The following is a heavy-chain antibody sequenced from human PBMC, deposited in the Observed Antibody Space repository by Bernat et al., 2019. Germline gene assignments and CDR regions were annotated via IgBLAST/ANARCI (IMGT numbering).Heavy chain of an antibody. J-gene: IGHJ6*02. CDR3: AKDRRDYVWGSYRSNYYYGMDV. Sequence: QVQLVESGGGVVQPGRSLRLSCAASGFTFSSYGMHWVRQAPGKGLEWVAVISYDGSNKYYADSVKGRFTISRDNSKNTLYLQMNSLRAEDTAVYYCAKDRRDYVWGSYRSNYYYGMDVWGQGTTVTVSS. CDR2: ISYDGSNK. V-gene: IGHV3-30*18. CDR1: GFTFSSYG. D-gene: IGHD3-16*02.